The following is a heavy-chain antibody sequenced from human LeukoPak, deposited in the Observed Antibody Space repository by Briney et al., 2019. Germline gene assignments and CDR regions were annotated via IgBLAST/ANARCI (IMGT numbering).Heavy chain of an antibody. D-gene: IGHD6-19*01. J-gene: IGHJ4*02. Sequence: SETLSLTCAVYGGSFSGFSWSWIRQPPGKGLEWIGEINHSGSTNYNPSLKSRVTISVDTSKNQFSLNLRSVTAAGTAMYYCARGVIRAVAVLGYWGQGTLVTVSS. V-gene: IGHV4-34*01. CDR2: INHSGST. CDR1: GGSFSGFS. CDR3: ARGVIRAVAVLGY.